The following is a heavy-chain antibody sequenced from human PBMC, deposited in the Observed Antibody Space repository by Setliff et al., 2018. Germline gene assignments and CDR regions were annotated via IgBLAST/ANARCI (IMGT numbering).Heavy chain of an antibody. CDR2: INHSGST. J-gene: IGHJ4*02. V-gene: IGHV4-34*01. CDR3: ARLWISYESNTYFYPKYFDF. D-gene: IGHD3-22*01. CDR1: GGSFSTYY. Sequence: SLTCAVYGGSFSTYYWIWIRQPPGKGLEWIGEINHSGSTNYNPSLKSRVTISVDTSENQFSLRLNSVTAADTAVYYCARLWISYESNTYFYPKYFDFWGQGTLVTVSS.